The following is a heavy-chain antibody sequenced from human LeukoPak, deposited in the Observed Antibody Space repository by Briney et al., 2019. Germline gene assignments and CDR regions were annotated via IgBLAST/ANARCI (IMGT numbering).Heavy chain of an antibody. Sequence: SQTLSLTCAISGDSVSSNSAAWNWIRQSPSRGLEWLGRTYYRSKWYNDYAVSVKSRITINPDTSKNQFSLQLNSVTPEDTAVYYCARHDSHSSGVRDAFDIWGQGKMVTVSS. J-gene: IGHJ3*02. D-gene: IGHD6-19*01. CDR2: TYYRSKWYN. CDR1: GDSVSSNSAA. CDR3: ARHDSHSSGVRDAFDI. V-gene: IGHV6-1*01.